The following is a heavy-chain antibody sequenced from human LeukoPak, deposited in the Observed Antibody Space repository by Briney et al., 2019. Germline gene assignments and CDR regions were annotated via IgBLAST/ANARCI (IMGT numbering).Heavy chain of an antibody. CDR2: ISGSGNTK. Sequence: GGSLRLSCAASGFIFSNHEMTWVRQAPGKGLEWVSYISGSGNTKYYADSVTGRFTISRDKAKNSMYLQMNSLRAEDTAVYYCARTLAGTTSFHYGMDVWGQGTTVTVSS. CDR3: ARTLAGTTSFHYGMDV. V-gene: IGHV3-48*03. J-gene: IGHJ6*02. D-gene: IGHD1-7*01. CDR1: GFIFSNHE.